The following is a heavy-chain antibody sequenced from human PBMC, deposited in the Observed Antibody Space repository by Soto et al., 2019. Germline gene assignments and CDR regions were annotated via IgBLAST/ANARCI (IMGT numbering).Heavy chain of an antibody. V-gene: IGHV2-5*02. Sequence: QITLTETGPTLVKPTQTLTLTCTFSGFSLTATGEGVGWIRQPPGKALEWLGVIFWDDDKRYSPSLRGRLTVTKDTSKNQVVLSRTNMGPVDTATYYCARRLVYYIPLGEPSAIGDDFDVWGEGTLVTVSA. CDR1: GFSLTATGEG. CDR2: IFWDDDK. CDR3: ARRLVYYIPLGEPSAIGDDFDV. J-gene: IGHJ3*01. D-gene: IGHD3-16*01.